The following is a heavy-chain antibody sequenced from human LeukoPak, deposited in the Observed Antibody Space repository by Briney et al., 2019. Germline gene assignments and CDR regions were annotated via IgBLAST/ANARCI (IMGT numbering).Heavy chain of an antibody. CDR2: IYYSGST. CDR1: GGSISSYY. D-gene: IGHD2-15*01. V-gene: IGHV4-59*01. CDR3: ARGYDVVVVAATDDAFDI. Sequence: KPSETLSLTCTVSGGSISSYYWSWIRQPPGKGLEWIGYIYYSGSTNYNPSLKSRVTISVDTYKNQFSLKLSSVTAAGTAVYYCARGYDVVVVAATDDAFDIWGQGTMVTVSS. J-gene: IGHJ3*02.